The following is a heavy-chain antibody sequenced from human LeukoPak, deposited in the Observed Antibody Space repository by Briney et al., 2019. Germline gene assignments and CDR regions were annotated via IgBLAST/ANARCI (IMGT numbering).Heavy chain of an antibody. CDR3: ARSYSSSWYPH. D-gene: IGHD6-13*01. CDR1: GGSTTGYY. Sequence: PSETLSLTCAVYGGSTTGYYWSWIRQPPGKGLEWIGYIYYSGSTNYNPSLKSRVTISVDTSKNQFSLKLSSVTAADTAVYYCARSYSSSWYPHWGQGTLVTVSS. V-gene: IGHV4-59*01. CDR2: IYYSGST. J-gene: IGHJ4*02.